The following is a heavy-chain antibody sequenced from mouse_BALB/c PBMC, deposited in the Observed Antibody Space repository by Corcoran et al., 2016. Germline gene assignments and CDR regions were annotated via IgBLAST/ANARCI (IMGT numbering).Heavy chain of an antibody. J-gene: IGHJ1*01. CDR1: GLPITSGYY. V-gene: IGHV12-3*02. CDR3: AGDRYGYLYVDV. D-gene: IGHD1-1*02. Sequence: QMPLQESGAGLVKPSQSLFLACSITGLPITSGYYWIWIRQSPGKPLEWMGYITHSGETFYNPSLQSPISITSETSKNQFFLQLNSVTTEDTAMYYGAGDRYGYLYVDVWGAGTTVTVSS. CDR2: ITHSGET.